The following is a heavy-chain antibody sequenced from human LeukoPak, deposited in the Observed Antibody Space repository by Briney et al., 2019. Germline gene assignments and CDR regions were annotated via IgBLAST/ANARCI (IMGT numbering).Heavy chain of an antibody. CDR3: AKDSSSYDWGYMDV. CDR1: GFTFSTYA. CDR2: IGGSDGRT. D-gene: IGHD3-22*01. V-gene: IGHV3-23*01. Sequence: GGSLRLSCAASGFTFSTYAMSWVRQAPGKGLEWVSLIGGSDGRTRYADSVKGRFTISRDYSKNTLYLEMNSLRAEDTAVYYCAKDSSSYDWGYMDVWGKGTTVTISS. J-gene: IGHJ6*03.